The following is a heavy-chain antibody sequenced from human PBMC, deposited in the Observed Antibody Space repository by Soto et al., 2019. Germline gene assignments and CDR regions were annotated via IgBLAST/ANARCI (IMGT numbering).Heavy chain of an antibody. CDR2: TYYRSNWRH. J-gene: IGHJ4*02. D-gene: IGHD6-19*01. V-gene: IGHV6-1*01. CDR1: GDSVSSNTAA. CDR3: ARGVAGSGFDL. Sequence: SQTLSLTCAISGDSVSSNTAAWNWVRSSPSRGLEWLGRTYYRSNWRHDYAVSVKSRITVNPDTSKNHFSLQLNSVTPDDTAVYYCARGVAGSGFDLWGQGTLVTVSS.